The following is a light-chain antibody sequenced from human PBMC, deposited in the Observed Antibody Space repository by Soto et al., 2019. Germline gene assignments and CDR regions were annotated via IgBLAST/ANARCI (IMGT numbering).Light chain of an antibody. CDR2: EVS. CDR1: SSDVGFYNY. CDR3: SSYTTSSTRV. J-gene: IGLJ1*01. V-gene: IGLV2-14*01. Sequence: QSALTQPASVSGSPGQSIAISCTGSSSDVGFYNYVSWYQQHPGEVPKLIIFEVSNRPSGVSNRFSGSKSGNTASLTISGLQAEDEAAYYCSSYTTSSTRVFGTATKLTVL.